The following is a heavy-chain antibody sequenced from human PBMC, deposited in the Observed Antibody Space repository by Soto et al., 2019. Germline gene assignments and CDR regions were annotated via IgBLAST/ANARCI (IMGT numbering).Heavy chain of an antibody. V-gene: IGHV3-23*01. Sequence: GGSLRLSCAASGFTFRGYAMSWVRQAPGKGPEWVSGISGSGDTTYHANSVKGRFTISRDNSKNTLYLQVNSLRAEDTAVYYCAKAYGASRSPFDYWGQGTLVTVSS. D-gene: IGHD2-21*01. CDR1: GFTFRGYA. J-gene: IGHJ4*02. CDR3: AKAYGASRSPFDY. CDR2: ISGSGDTT.